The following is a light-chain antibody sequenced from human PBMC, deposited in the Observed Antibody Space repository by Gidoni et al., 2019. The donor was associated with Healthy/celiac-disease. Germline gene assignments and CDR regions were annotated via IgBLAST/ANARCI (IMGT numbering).Light chain of an antibody. CDR3: QQRSNWPPLT. CDR1: QSVSSY. Sequence: EIVLTQSPATLSLSPGERATLSCSASQSVSSYLAWYQQKPGQAPGLLIYDASNRATGIPARFRGSGSGTDFTLTISSLEPEDFAVYYCQQRSNWPPLTFGGGTKVEIK. J-gene: IGKJ4*01. CDR2: DAS. V-gene: IGKV3-11*01.